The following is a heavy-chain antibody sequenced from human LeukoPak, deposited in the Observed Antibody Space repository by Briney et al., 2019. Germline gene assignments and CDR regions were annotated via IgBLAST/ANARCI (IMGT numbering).Heavy chain of an antibody. CDR3: VRGPSFYYYYYDMDV. V-gene: IGHV3-74*01. CDR2: VDAHGGSR. Sequence: TGGSLRLSCAGSGFTFSSYAMSWVRQAPGKGLVWVSHVDAHGGSRTYADSVKGRFTISRDNDKKTMYLQMSSLRAEDTAVYYCVRGPSFYYYYYDMDVWGQGTTVTVSS. CDR1: GFTFSSYA. D-gene: IGHD6-6*01. J-gene: IGHJ6*02.